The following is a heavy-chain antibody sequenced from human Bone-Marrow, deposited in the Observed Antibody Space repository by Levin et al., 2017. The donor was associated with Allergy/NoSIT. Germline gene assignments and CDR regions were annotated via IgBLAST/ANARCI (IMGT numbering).Heavy chain of an antibody. CDR1: GGTFSSYA. D-gene: IGHD2-15*01. CDR3: ARGPMSDKRVRGGSCYWWGYFQH. Sequence: ASVKVSCKASGGTFSSYAISWVRQAPGQGLEWMGGIIPIFGAANYAQKFQGRVTITADESTSTAYMELSSLRSEDTAVYYCARGPMSDKRVRGGSCYWWGYFQHWGQGTLVTVSS. V-gene: IGHV1-69*13. J-gene: IGHJ1*01. CDR2: IIPIFGAA.